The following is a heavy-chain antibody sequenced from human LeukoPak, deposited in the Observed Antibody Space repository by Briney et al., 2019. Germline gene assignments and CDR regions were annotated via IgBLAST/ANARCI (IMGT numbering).Heavy chain of an antibody. CDR1: GFTFSDYY. CDR2: ISSSGTYT. V-gene: IGHV3-11*06. J-gene: IGHJ4*02. D-gene: IGHD3-16*01. CDR3: ARGGKYASSTHDF. Sequence: GGSLRLSCAASGFTFSDYYMSWIRQAPGKGLEWVSYISSSGTYTKYADSVKGRFTISRDNARNSLYLQMSSLRAEDTAVYYCARGGKYASSTHDFWGQGTLVTVSS.